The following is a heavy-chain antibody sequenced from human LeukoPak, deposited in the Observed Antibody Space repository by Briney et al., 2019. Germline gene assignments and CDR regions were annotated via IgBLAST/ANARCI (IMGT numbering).Heavy chain of an antibody. D-gene: IGHD5-18*01. CDR3: ARHVVQLWSEFDY. CDR2: INHSGST. Sequence: SETLSLTCAVYGGSFSGYYWSWIRQPPGKGLEWIGEINHSGSTNYNPSLKSRVTISVDTSKNQFSLKLRSVTAADTAVYYCARHVVQLWSEFDYWGQGTLVTVSS. V-gene: IGHV4-34*01. J-gene: IGHJ4*02. CDR1: GGSFSGYY.